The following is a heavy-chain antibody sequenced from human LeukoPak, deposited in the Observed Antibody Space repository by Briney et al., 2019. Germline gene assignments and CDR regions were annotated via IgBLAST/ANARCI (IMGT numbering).Heavy chain of an antibody. V-gene: IGHV3-21*01. D-gene: IGHD6-19*01. Sequence: GGSLRLSCAASGFTFSSYAMSWVRQAPGKGLEWVSSISSSSSYIYYADSVKGRFTISRDNAKNSLYLQMNSLRAEDTAVYYCARDMARIAVAGSGIDYWGQGPLVTVSS. CDR3: ARDMARIAVAGSGIDY. CDR1: GFTFSSYA. J-gene: IGHJ4*02. CDR2: ISSSSSYI.